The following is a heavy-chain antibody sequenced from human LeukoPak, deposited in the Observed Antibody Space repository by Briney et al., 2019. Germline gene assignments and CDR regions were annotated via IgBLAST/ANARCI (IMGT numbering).Heavy chain of an antibody. CDR2: ISSSGSTI. CDR3: ARATYPYYYDSSGYPY. Sequence: GGSLRLSCAASGFTFSDYYMSWIRQAPGKGLEWVSYISSSGSTIYYADSVKGRFTISRDNAKNSLYLQMNSLRAEDTAVYYCARATYPYYYDSSGYPYWGQGTLVTVSS. D-gene: IGHD3-22*01. CDR1: GFTFSDYY. J-gene: IGHJ4*02. V-gene: IGHV3-11*01.